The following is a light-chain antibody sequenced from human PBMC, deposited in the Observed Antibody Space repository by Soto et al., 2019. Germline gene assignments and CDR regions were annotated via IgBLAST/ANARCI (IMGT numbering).Light chain of an antibody. V-gene: IGKV1-5*01. CDR2: VTS. J-gene: IGKJ5*01. Sequence: DIQMTQSPSSLSASVGDRVTITCRASQSINRFLNWYQQKPGKAPELLIYVTSTLESGVPSRFSGSGSGTEFTLTISSLQPDDFATYYCQQYNTYSTFGQGTRLEIK. CDR3: QQYNTYST. CDR1: QSINRF.